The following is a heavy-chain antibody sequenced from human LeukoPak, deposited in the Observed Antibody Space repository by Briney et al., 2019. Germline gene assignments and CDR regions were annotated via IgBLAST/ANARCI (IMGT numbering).Heavy chain of an antibody. J-gene: IGHJ4*02. D-gene: IGHD6-13*01. Sequence: GGSLRLSCAASGFAFTNNALSWFRQAPGKGLEWVSDIRGGGDTYYAESVKGRFTISRDNSKNTLYLQMNSLRAEDTALYYASGHGSNSYWGQGTLVTVSS. CDR2: IRGGGDT. CDR3: SGHGSNSY. CDR1: GFAFTNNA. V-gene: IGHV3-23*01.